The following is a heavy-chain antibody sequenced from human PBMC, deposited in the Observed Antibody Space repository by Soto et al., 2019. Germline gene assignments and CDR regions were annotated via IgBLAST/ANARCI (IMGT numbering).Heavy chain of an antibody. Sequence: ASVKISCKASGYTFTQYYMHWVRQAPGQGLEWMGIINPSGGSTLYAQKFQGRVTLTRDTSTSTVYMELSSLRSEDTALYYCARDSVVVPAAHDYFDYWGQETMGTFSS. CDR1: GYTFTQYY. D-gene: IGHD2-2*01. J-gene: IGHJ4*02. CDR3: ARDSVVVPAAHDYFDY. V-gene: IGHV1-46*01. CDR2: INPSGGST.